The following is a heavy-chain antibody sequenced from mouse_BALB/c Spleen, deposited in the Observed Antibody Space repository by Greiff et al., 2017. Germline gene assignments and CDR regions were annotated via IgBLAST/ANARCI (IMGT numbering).Heavy chain of an antibody. CDR2: INSNGGST. J-gene: IGHJ4*01. CDR3: ARESDRGSSLLYYYAMDY. Sequence: DVKLVESGGGLVQPGGSLKLSCAASGFTFSSYGMSWVRQTPDKRLELVATINSNGGSTYYPDSVKGRFTITRDNAKNTLYLQMSSLKSEDTAMYYCARESDRGSSLLYYYAMDYWGQGTSVTVSA. V-gene: IGHV5-6-3*01. CDR1: GFTFSSYG. D-gene: IGHD1-1*01.